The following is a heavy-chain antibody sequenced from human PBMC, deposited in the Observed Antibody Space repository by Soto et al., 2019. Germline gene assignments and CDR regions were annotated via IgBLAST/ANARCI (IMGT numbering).Heavy chain of an antibody. D-gene: IGHD3-22*01. CDR1: GFTFSGYA. J-gene: IGHJ4*02. CDR2: IGHSGADT. V-gene: IGHV3-23*01. CDR3: ASGYYHPYFDY. Sequence: PGGSLRLSCAASGFTFSGYAMSWVRQAPGKGLEWVSSIGHSGADTSYANSVKGRFTISRDNSRNTLFLQMNSLRVEDTALYYCASGYYHPYFDYWGQGTLVTVSS.